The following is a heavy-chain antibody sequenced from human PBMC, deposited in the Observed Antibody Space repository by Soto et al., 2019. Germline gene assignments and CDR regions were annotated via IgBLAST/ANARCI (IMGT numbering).Heavy chain of an antibody. CDR1: GGSISSGGYY. Sequence: SETLSLTCTVSGGSISSGGYYWSWIRQHPGKGREWIGYIYYSGSTYYNPSLKSRVTISVATSKNKFSLKLSSVTAADTAVYYCATVNSGYDSSGYYSFDYWGQGTLVTVSS. CDR2: IYYSGST. J-gene: IGHJ4*02. D-gene: IGHD3-22*01. V-gene: IGHV4-31*03. CDR3: ATVNSGYDSSGYYSFDY.